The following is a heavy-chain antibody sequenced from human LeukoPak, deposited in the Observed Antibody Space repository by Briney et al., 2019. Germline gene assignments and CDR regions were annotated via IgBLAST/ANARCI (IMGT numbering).Heavy chain of an antibody. CDR1: GGSISSSSYY. Sequence: PSETLSLTCTVSGGSISSSSYYWGWIRQPPGKGLEWIGSIYYSGSTYYNPSLKSRVTISVDTSKNQFSLKLSSVTAADTAVYYCAREFVAGPTAGAFDIWGQGTMVTVSS. CDR2: IYYSGST. V-gene: IGHV4-39*07. D-gene: IGHD6-19*01. J-gene: IGHJ3*02. CDR3: AREFVAGPTAGAFDI.